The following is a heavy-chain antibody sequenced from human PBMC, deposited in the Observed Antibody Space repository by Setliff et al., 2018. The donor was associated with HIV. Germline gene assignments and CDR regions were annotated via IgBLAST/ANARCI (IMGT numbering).Heavy chain of an antibody. Sequence: PGGSLRLSCAASGFTFDDYGMSWVRQTPRKGLEWVSGINWNGGSTGYADSVKGRFTISRDNSKNTQYLQMNSLRAEDTAVYYCAIGRQGYHYGMDVWGQGTTVTVSS. D-gene: IGHD3-16*02. V-gene: IGHV3-20*04. J-gene: IGHJ6*02. CDR1: GFTFDDYG. CDR2: INWNGGST. CDR3: AIGRQGYHYGMDV.